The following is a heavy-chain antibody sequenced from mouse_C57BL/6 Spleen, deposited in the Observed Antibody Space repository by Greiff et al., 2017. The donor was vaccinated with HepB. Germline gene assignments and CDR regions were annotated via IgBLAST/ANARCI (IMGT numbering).Heavy chain of an antibody. Sequence: VQLQQSGTELVKPGASVKLSCKASGYTFTSYWMHWVKQRPGQGLEWIGNINPSNGGTNYNEKFKSKATLTVDKSSSTAYMQLSSLTSEDSAVYYCARSHYGSSYWYFDVWGTRTTVTVSS. V-gene: IGHV1-53*01. CDR2: INPSNGGT. D-gene: IGHD1-1*01. CDR1: GYTFTSYW. J-gene: IGHJ1*03. CDR3: ARSHYGSSYWYFDV.